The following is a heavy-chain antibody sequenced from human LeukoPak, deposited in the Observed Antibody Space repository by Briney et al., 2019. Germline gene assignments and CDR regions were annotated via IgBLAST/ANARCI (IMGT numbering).Heavy chain of an antibody. J-gene: IGHJ4*02. CDR1: GFTFSTTW. V-gene: IGHV3-74*01. Sequence: GGPLRLSCAAPGFTFSTTWMHWVRQAPGKGLVWVSRIKSDGSGTIYADSGKARFTISRDNAQNTLNLKLNSLRSEDTAVYYCARDNYYSPDHWGQGALVTVSS. D-gene: IGHD4-11*01. CDR3: ARDNYYSPDH. CDR2: IKSDGSGT.